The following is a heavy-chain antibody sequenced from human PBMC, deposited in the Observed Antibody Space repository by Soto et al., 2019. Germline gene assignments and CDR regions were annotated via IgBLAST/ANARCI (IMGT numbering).Heavy chain of an antibody. D-gene: IGHD6-6*01. CDR1: GFRFSDYD. CDR2: IDSSGRTR. J-gene: IGHJ4*02. CDR3: AREWRGSSSSVLVY. Sequence: QVQLVESGGGLVKPGGSLRLSCAASGFRFSDYDMCWIRQAPGKGLEWISSIDSSGRTRFYADSVKGRFTISRDNAKNSLCLQINSLRAEDMAVYYCAREWRGSSSSVLVYWGQGTLVPVSS. V-gene: IGHV3-11*01.